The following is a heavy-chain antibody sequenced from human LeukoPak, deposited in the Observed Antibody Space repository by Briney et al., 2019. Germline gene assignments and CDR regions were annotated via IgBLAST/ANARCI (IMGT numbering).Heavy chain of an antibody. CDR2: ISSSGSTI. Sequence: PGGSLRLSCAASGFTFSSYWMSWVRQAPGKGLEWVSYISSSGSTIYYADSVKGRFTISRDNAKNSLYLQMNSLRAEDTAVYYCARKYSSGIWDYWGQGTLVTVSS. CDR1: GFTFSSYW. CDR3: ARKYSSGIWDY. J-gene: IGHJ4*02. V-gene: IGHV3-48*04. D-gene: IGHD6-19*01.